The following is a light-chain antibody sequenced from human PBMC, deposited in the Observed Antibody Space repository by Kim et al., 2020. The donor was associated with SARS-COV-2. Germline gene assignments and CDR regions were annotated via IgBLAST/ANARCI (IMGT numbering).Light chain of an antibody. CDR3: AAWDDSLDGAV. V-gene: IGLV1-44*01. Sequence: GQSVTISGSGSRSNTGSNAVNWYQHFPGTAPKLLIYSNNQRPSGVPDRVSGSKSGTSASLAISGLQSEDEADYYCAAWDDSLDGAVFGGGTKVTVL. J-gene: IGLJ3*02. CDR2: SNN. CDR1: RSNTGSNA.